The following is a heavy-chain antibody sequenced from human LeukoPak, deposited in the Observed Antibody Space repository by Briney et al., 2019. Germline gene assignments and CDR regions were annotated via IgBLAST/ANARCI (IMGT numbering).Heavy chain of an antibody. D-gene: IGHD6-6*01. J-gene: IGHJ3*02. V-gene: IGHV4-61*02. Sequence: SQTLSLTCTVSGASINRGTHYWSCVRQAAGKGLEWLGRVYATGNTNYKPSLKSRVTISVDTSKNQFSLRLTSVTAADTAVYYCARGLHTRSSGRRFDVSEIWGQGTMVTVSS. CDR1: GASINRGTHY. CDR3: ARGLHTRSSGRRFDVSEI. CDR2: VYATGNT.